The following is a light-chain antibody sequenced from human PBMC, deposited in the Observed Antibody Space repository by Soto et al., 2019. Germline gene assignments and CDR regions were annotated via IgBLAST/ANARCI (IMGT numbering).Light chain of an antibody. V-gene: IGKV1-39*01. J-gene: IGKJ4*01. CDR3: QQSYTTPS. Sequence: DIQMTQSPLSLSASVGARVISTCRASHAISNSLNWYHQQPGKAPRLLLYAVSTLHSGVPSRFSGSGSGTDFTLTITSLQPEDFGTYYCQQSYTTPSFGGGTKVDIK. CDR1: HAISNS. CDR2: AVS.